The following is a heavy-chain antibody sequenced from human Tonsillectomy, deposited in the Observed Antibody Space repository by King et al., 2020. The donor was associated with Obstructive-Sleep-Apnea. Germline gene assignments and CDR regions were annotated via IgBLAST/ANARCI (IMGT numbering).Heavy chain of an antibody. V-gene: IGHV3-48*04. D-gene: IGHD6-19*01. J-gene: IGHJ5*02. Sequence: EEQLVQSGGGLVQPGGSLRLYCAASGFTFSSYSMNWVRQAPGKGLEWGSYISSSSSTIYYADSVKGRFTISRDNDKNSLYLQMNSLRAEDTAVYYCARSGYSSGWYVWFDPWGQGTLVTVSS. CDR2: ISSSSSTI. CDR1: GFTFSSYS. CDR3: ARSGYSSGWYVWFDP.